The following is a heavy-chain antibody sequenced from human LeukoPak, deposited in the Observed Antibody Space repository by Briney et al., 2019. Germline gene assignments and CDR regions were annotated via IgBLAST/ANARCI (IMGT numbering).Heavy chain of an antibody. J-gene: IGHJ3*02. V-gene: IGHV1-46*01. Sequence: GASVKVSCKASGYTFTSYYMHWVRQAPGQGPEWMGIINPRGGSTDYAQKFQDRVTMTSDTSTSTVYMELNSLRSEDTAVYYCAVGVRGSGSYQIWGHAFDIWGQGTMVTVSS. CDR1: GYTFTSYY. CDR3: AVGVRGSGSYQIWGHAFDI. D-gene: IGHD3-10*01. CDR2: INPRGGST.